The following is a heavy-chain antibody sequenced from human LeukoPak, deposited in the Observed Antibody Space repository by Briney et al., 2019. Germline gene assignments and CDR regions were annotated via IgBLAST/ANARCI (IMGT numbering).Heavy chain of an antibody. D-gene: IGHD2-15*01. Sequence: SETLSLTCAVYGGSFSGYYWSWIRQPPGKGLEWIGEINHSGSTNYNPSLKSRVTISVDTPKNQFSLKLSSVTAADTAVYYCARGHGCSGGSCYPKKLSWFDPWGQGTLVTVSS. J-gene: IGHJ5*02. V-gene: IGHV4-34*01. CDR1: GGSFSGYY. CDR3: ARGHGCSGGSCYPKKLSWFDP. CDR2: INHSGST.